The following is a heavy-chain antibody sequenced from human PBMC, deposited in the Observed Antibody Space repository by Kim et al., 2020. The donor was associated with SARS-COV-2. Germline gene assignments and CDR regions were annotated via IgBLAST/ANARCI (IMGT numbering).Heavy chain of an antibody. J-gene: IGHJ4*02. V-gene: IGHV3-66*01. CDR3: ARSRGSYYAFDY. Sequence: YYADPVKGRFTISRDNSKNTLYLQMNSLRAEYTAVYYCARSRGSYYAFDYWGQGTLVTVSS. D-gene: IGHD1-26*01.